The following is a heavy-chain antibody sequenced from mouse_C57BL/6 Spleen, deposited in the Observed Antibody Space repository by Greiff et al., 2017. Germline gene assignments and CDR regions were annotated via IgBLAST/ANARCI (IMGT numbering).Heavy chain of an antibody. Sequence: EVKVVESGGGLVKPGGSLKLSCAASGFTFSSYAMSWVRQTPEKRLEWVATISDGGSYTYYPDNVKGRFTISRDNAKNNLYLQMSHLKSEDTAMYYCARDPKVYYDYDGFAYWGQGTLVTVSA. CDR1: GFTFSSYA. D-gene: IGHD2-4*01. CDR3: ARDPKVYYDYDGFAY. V-gene: IGHV5-4*01. J-gene: IGHJ3*01. CDR2: ISDGGSYT.